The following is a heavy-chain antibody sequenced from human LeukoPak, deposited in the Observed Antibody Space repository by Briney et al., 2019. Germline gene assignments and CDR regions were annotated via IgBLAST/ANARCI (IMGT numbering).Heavy chain of an antibody. Sequence: KASETLSLTCSVSGASISGGTYYWGWIRQPPGKGLEWIGSIYYTGSTYDNPSLKSRVTISVDTSKNQFSLKLSPVTAADTAVYYCARRGGSGRAFDYWGQGTLVTVSS. CDR1: GASISGGTYY. D-gene: IGHD1-26*01. J-gene: IGHJ4*02. CDR2: IYYTGST. CDR3: ARRGGSGRAFDY. V-gene: IGHV4-39*01.